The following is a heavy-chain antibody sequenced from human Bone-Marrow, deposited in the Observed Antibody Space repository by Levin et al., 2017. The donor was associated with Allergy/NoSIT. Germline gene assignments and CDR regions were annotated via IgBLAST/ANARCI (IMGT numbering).Heavy chain of an antibody. CDR1: GGTFSSYT. CDR2: IIPILAIA. J-gene: IGHJ4*02. CDR3: AMGSYDILTGYYPKSVTIDY. D-gene: IGHD3-9*01. V-gene: IGHV1-69*02. Sequence: SVKVSCKASGGTFSSYTISWVRQAPGQGLEWMGRIIPILAIANYAQKFQGRVTINADKSTSTVYMELGSLRLEDTAVYYCAMGSYDILTGYYPKSVTIDYWGQGTLLTVSS.